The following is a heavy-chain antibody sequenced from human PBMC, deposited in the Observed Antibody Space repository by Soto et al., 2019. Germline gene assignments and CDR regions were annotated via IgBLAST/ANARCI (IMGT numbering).Heavy chain of an antibody. J-gene: IGHJ4*02. CDR1: GFTVSNNY. CDR2: IYSSGST. D-gene: IGHD5-18*01. Sequence: GGSLRLSCAASGFTVSNNYMTWVRQAPGKGLEWVSFIYSSGSTYYADSVKGRFTISRDNFKNTLYLQMNSLRAEDTAVYYCARGYSYTQTVFDYWGLGTLVTVSS. CDR3: ARGYSYTQTVFDY. V-gene: IGHV3-53*01.